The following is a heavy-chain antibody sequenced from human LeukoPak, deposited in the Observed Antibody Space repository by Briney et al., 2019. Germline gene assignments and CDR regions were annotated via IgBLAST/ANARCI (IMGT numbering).Heavy chain of an antibody. V-gene: IGHV1-2*06. Sequence: GASVKVSCKASGYTFTSYYMHWVRQAPGQGLEWMGRINPNSGGTNYAQKFQGRVTMTRDTSISTAYMELSRLRSDDTAVYYCARGPPVVWALTGYYSYWGQGTLVTVSS. D-gene: IGHD3-9*01. CDR1: GYTFTSYY. CDR3: ARGPPVVWALTGYYSY. J-gene: IGHJ4*02. CDR2: INPNSGGT.